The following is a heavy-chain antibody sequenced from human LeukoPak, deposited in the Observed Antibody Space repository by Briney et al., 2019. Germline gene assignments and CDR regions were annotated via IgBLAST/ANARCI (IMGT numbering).Heavy chain of an antibody. V-gene: IGHV1-18*01. CDR2: ISAYNGNT. J-gene: IGHJ4*02. CDR1: GYTFTSYG. D-gene: IGHD3-3*01. CDR3: ARRGEGPYDFWSGYNGGEDY. Sequence: ASVKVSCKASGYTFTSYGISWVRQAPGQGLEWMGWISAYNGNTNYAQKLQGRVTMTTDTSTSTAYMELRSLRSDDTAVYYCARRGEGPYDFWSGYNGGEDYWGQGTLVTVSS.